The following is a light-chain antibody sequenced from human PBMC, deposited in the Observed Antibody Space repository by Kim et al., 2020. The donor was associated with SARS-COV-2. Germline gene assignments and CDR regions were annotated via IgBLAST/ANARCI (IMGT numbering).Light chain of an antibody. CDR3: QAWDSSTVV. J-gene: IGLJ2*01. CDR2: QDN. Sequence: SQGQTASITCSGDKLGDKYAYWYQQKPGQSPVLVIYQDNRRPSGTPERVSGSNSGNTATLTISGTQAMDEAAYYCQAWDSSTVVFGGGTQLTVL. CDR1: KLGDKY. V-gene: IGLV3-1*01.